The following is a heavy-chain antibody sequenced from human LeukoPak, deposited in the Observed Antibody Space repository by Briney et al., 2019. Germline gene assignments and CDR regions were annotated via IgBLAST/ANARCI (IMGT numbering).Heavy chain of an antibody. CDR2: ISWNSGVI. Sequence: GRPLRLSCAASGFTFNNYAMHWVRQAPGKGLEWVSGISWNSGVIDYADSVKGRFTISRDNAKNSLYLQMNSLRAEDTALYYCAKGDYGGNSYRPFDYWGQGTLVTVSS. D-gene: IGHD4-23*01. J-gene: IGHJ4*02. CDR1: GFTFNNYA. CDR3: AKGDYGGNSYRPFDY. V-gene: IGHV3-9*01.